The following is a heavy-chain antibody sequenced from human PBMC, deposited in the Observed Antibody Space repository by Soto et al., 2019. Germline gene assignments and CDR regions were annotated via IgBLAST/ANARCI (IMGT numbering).Heavy chain of an antibody. CDR2: ISATGGNI. D-gene: IGHD3-16*01. CDR3: AKVAGGLGYFDL. CDR1: GFTFIDYA. Sequence: PWGSLRLSCVASGFTFIDYAITWFRQAPVKGLEWVATISATGGNIEYTDSLKGRFTISRDNSKNTLYLQLNGLTSDDTAVHYCAKVAGGLGYFDLWGRGTLVTVSS. J-gene: IGHJ2*01. V-gene: IGHV3-23*01.